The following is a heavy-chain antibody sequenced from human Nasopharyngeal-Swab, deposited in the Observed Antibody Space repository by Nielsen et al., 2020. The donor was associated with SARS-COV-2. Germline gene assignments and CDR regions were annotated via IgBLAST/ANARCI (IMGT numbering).Heavy chain of an antibody. D-gene: IGHD4-17*01. Sequence: GGSLRLSCTASGLTVSRNFMSWVRQAPGKGLEWVSVIYSGGSTYYADSVKGRFSISRDNSKNTLYLEMNSLRAGDTAVYYCASRPYGDYGLLDYWGQGTLVTVSS. CDR1: GLTVSRNF. V-gene: IGHV3-53*01. CDR2: IYSGGST. CDR3: ASRPYGDYGLLDY. J-gene: IGHJ4*02.